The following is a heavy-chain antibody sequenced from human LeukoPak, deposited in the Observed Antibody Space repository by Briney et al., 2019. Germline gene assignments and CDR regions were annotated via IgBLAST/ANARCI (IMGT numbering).Heavy chain of an antibody. V-gene: IGHV4-39*01. D-gene: IGHD2-2*01. CDR2: IYYSGST. CDR1: GGSISSSSYY. J-gene: IGHJ4*02. CDR3: ARRQKGYCSSTSCAEFDY. Sequence: SETLSLTCTVSGGSISSSSYYWGWIRQPPGKGLEWIVSIYYSGSTYYNPSLKSRVTISVDTSKNQFSLKLSSVTAADTAVYYCARRQKGYCSSTSCAEFDYWGQGTLVTVSS.